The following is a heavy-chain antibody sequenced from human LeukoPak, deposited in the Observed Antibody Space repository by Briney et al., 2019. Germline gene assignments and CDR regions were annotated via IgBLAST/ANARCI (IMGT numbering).Heavy chain of an antibody. CDR3: ARVIDLITPAAFDI. J-gene: IGHJ3*02. CDR1: GGSISSYY. Sequence: SETLSLTCTVSGGSISSYYWSWIRQPPGKGLEWIGYIYYSGSTYYNPSLKSRVTISVDTSKNQFSLKLSSVTAADTAVYYCARVIDLITPAAFDIWGQGTMVTVSS. CDR2: IYYSGST. D-gene: IGHD3-16*01. V-gene: IGHV4-59*08.